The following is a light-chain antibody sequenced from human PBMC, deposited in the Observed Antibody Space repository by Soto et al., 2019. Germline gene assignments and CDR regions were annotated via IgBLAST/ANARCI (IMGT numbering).Light chain of an antibody. V-gene: IGLV1-47*02. Sequence: QSALTQPPSASGTPGQRVTISCSGSSSNIGSNYVYWYQQLPGTAPKLLIYSNNQRPSGVPDRFSGSKSGTSASLAISGLRSEDEADYYCAAWDDSLSGIYVFRTGTKVTVL. CDR2: SNN. CDR1: SSNIGSNY. J-gene: IGLJ1*01. CDR3: AAWDDSLSGIYV.